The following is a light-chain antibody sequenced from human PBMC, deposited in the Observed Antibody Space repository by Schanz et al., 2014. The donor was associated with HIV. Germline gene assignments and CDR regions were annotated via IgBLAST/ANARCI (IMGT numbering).Light chain of an antibody. J-gene: IGKJ1*01. CDR2: AAS. V-gene: IGKV1-39*01. CDR3: QQSYSLPVT. Sequence: DVQMTQSPSSLSASVGDRVTITCRASQSISTFLNWYQQKPGKAPKLLIHAASSLQSGVPSRFSGSGSGTDFTLTISSLQPEDFAAYYCQQSYSLPVTFGQGTKVEIK. CDR1: QSISTF.